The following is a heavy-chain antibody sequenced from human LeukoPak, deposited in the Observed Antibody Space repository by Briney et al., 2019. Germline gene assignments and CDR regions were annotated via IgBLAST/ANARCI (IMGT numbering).Heavy chain of an antibody. D-gene: IGHD5-18*01. CDR1: GFTFSSYA. J-gene: IGHJ5*02. Sequence: QSGGSLRLSCAASGFTFSSYAMSWVRQAPGKGLEWVSAISGSGGSTYYADSVKGRFTVSRDNSKNTLYLQMNSLRAEDTAVYYCAKGVRYSYGDTGWFDPWGQGTLVTVSS. CDR2: ISGSGGST. CDR3: AKGVRYSYGDTGWFDP. V-gene: IGHV3-23*01.